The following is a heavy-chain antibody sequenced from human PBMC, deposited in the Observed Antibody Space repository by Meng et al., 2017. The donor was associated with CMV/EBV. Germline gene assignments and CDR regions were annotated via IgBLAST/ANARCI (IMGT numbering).Heavy chain of an antibody. D-gene: IGHD6-13*01. Sequence: VQLVQSGAEVKKPGASVKVACKASGYTFTGYYMHWVRQAPGQGLEWMGWINPNSGGTNYEQKFQGRVTMTRDTSISTAYMELSRLRSDDTAVYYCARFMSSSWDHYFDYWGQGTLVTVFS. V-gene: IGHV1-2*02. CDR2: INPNSGGT. CDR3: ARFMSSSWDHYFDY. CDR1: GYTFTGYY. J-gene: IGHJ4*02.